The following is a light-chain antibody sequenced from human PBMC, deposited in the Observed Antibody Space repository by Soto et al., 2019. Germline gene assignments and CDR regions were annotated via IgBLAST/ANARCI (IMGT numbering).Light chain of an antibody. V-gene: IGLV1-44*01. CDR1: SSNIGSNT. Sequence: QSVVTQPPSASGTPGQRVTISCSGGSSNIGSNTVNWYHQLPGTAPKVLIYSNNQRPSGVPDRFSGSKSGTSASLAISGLQSEDEAAYYCAAWDDSLNAYVFGTGTKVTV. CDR3: AAWDDSLNAYV. CDR2: SNN. J-gene: IGLJ1*01.